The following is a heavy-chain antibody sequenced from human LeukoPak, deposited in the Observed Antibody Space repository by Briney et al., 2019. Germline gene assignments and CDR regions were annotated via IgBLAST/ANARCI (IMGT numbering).Heavy chain of an antibody. CDR3: ARGYCSSTSCYSDSSSWYSY. V-gene: IGHV3-7*01. CDR1: GFTFSSYW. CDR2: IKQDGSEK. Sequence: GGSLRLSCAASGFTFSSYWMSWVRQAPGKGLEWVANIKQDGSEKYYVDSVKGRFTISRDNAKNSLYLQMNSLRVEDTAVYYCARGYCSSTSCYSDSSSWYSYWGQGTLVTVSS. J-gene: IGHJ4*02. D-gene: IGHD2-2*02.